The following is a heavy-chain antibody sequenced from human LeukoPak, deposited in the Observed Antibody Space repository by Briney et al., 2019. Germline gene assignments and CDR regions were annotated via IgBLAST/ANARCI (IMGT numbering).Heavy chain of an antibody. CDR1: GFTFDDYA. D-gene: IGHD3-16*02. V-gene: IGHV3-9*03. J-gene: IGHJ3*02. CDR3: ARANGYDYVWGSYRSAFDI. CDR2: ISWNSGSI. Sequence: GGSLRLSCAASGFTFDDYAMHWVRKAPGKGLEWVSGISWNSGSIGYADSVKGRFTISRDNAKNSLYLQMNSLRAEDMALYYCARANGYDYVWGSYRSAFDIWGQGTMVTVSS.